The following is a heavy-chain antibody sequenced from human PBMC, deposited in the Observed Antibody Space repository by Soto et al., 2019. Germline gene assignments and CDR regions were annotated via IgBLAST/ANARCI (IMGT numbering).Heavy chain of an antibody. J-gene: IGHJ4*02. CDR3: ARDSRSGYYLEY. D-gene: IGHD3-22*01. CDR2: IYHSGGT. CDR1: GDSISSGGYS. V-gene: IGHV4-30-2*01. Sequence: QLQLQESGSGLVKPSQTLSLTCDVSGDSISSGGYSWNWIRQPPGKGLEWIGYIYHSGGTDYNPSLKSRVTITVDSSNNKFSLKLNSVTAADTAVYYCARDSRSGYYLEYWGQGTLVTVYS.